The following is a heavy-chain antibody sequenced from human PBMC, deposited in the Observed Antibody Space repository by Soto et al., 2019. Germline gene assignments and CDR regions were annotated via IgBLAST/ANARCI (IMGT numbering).Heavy chain of an antibody. D-gene: IGHD6-6*01. CDR3: VKGGSFDI. CDR2: ITHDGYNR. V-gene: IGHV3-30*18. CDR1: GFSFSYYG. Sequence: QVQLVESGGSVVQPGGSRRLSCAASGFSFSYYGLHWVRQAPGKGLEWLALITHDGYNRYYADSVKGRFTISRDNSKNTIFLQTNSLKSEDTAVYYCVKGGSFDIWGQGTPVTVSS. J-gene: IGHJ4*02.